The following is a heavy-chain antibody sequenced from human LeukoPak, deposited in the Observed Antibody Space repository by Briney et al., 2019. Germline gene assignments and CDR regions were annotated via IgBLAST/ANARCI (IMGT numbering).Heavy chain of an antibody. CDR2: IYYSGST. CDR1: GGSISSYY. J-gene: IGHJ4*02. V-gene: IGHV4-59*08. Sequence: SETLSLTCTVSGGSISSYYWSWIRQPPGKGLEWIGYIYYSGSTYYNPSLKSRVTISVDTSKNQFSLKLSSVTAADTAVYYCARGSSGYSYTYYFDYWGQGTLVTVSS. CDR3: ARGSSGYSYTYYFDY. D-gene: IGHD5-18*01.